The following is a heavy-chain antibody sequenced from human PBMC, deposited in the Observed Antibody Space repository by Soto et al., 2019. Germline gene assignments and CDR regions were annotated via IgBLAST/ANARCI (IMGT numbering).Heavy chain of an antibody. CDR1: GYTFTSYG. CDR2: ISAYNGNT. Sequence: ASVKVSCKASGYTFTSYGISWVRQAHGQGLEWMGWISAYNGNTNYPQKFQGRVTMTTDTSTSTAYMELRSLRSDDTAVYYCARARGPIPPFDYWGQGTLVTVSS. CDR3: ARARGPIPPFDY. V-gene: IGHV1-18*01. D-gene: IGHD3-10*01. J-gene: IGHJ4*02.